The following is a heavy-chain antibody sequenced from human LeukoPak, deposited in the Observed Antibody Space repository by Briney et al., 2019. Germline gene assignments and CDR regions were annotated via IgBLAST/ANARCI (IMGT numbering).Heavy chain of an antibody. CDR3: ANGRARGMYYFDY. V-gene: IGHV3-23*01. Sequence: GGSLRLSCAASGFTFNNYAMSWVRQAPGKGLEWVSVITSGGSGTYYAGSVRGRFTTSRDNSKSILYLQMSSLRAEDTAVYYCANGRARGMYYFDYWGQGALVTVSS. J-gene: IGHJ4*02. CDR1: GFTFNNYA. D-gene: IGHD3-10*01. CDR2: ITSGGSGT.